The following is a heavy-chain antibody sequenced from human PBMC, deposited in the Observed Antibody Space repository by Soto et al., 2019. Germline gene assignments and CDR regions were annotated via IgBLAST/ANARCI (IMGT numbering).Heavy chain of an antibody. V-gene: IGHV3-30*18. CDR3: ANESGVRVAHNFDY. J-gene: IGHJ4*02. CDR2: ISHDGKVQ. CDR1: GFTFSNYG. Sequence: QVKLVESGGGVVQPGRSLRLSCAASGFTFSNYGMHWVRQAPGKGLEWVAVISHDGKVQYYAESVKGRFTISRDKSKNTLYLQMDCLRPEDKAVYFCANESGVRVAHNFDYWGQGILVTVSS.